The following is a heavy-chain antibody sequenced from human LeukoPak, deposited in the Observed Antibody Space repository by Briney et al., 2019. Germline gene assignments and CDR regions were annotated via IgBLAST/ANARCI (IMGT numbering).Heavy chain of an antibody. D-gene: IGHD3-22*01. CDR3: ARGPDPIVVVSGYFDY. Sequence: SETLSLTCTVSGGSISSSSYYWGWVRQPPGKGLDWLWSIYYSGSTYYNPSLKSRVTISVDTSKNQFSLKLSSVTAADTAVYYCARGPDPIVVVSGYFDYWGQGTLVTVSS. CDR2: IYYSGST. CDR1: GGSISSSSYY. V-gene: IGHV4-39*07. J-gene: IGHJ4*02.